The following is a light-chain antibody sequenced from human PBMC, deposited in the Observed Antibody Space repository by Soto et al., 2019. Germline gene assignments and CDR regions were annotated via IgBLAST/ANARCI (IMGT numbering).Light chain of an antibody. Sequence: QSALNQPASVSGSPGQSVTISCTATSSDVENYNLVSWYQQHPGKAPKLIIYDVSKRPSGVSNRFSGSKSATTASLIISGLQPEDEADYYCCSTVRGSVFGTGTKLTVL. V-gene: IGLV2-23*02. J-gene: IGLJ1*01. CDR3: CSTVRGSV. CDR1: SSDVENYNL. CDR2: DVS.